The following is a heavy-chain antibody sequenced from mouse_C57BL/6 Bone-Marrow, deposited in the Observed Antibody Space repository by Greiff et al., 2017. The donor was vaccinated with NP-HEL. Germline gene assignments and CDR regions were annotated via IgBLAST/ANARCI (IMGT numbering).Heavy chain of an antibody. D-gene: IGHD1-1*01. CDR1: GFSLTSYG. CDR2: IWSGGST. V-gene: IGHV2-2*01. CDR3: ARKGGYGSSYDWYFDV. J-gene: IGHJ1*03. Sequence: QVQLQQSGPGLVQPSQSLSITCTVSGFSLTSYGVHWVRQSPGKGLEWLGVIWSGGSTDYNAAFISRLSISKDNSKSQVFFKMNSLQADDTAIYYCARKGGYGSSYDWYFDVWGTGTTVTVSS.